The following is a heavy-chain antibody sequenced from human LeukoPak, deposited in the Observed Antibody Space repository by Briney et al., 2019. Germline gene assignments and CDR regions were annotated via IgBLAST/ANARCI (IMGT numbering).Heavy chain of an antibody. CDR1: GYTFTSYG. D-gene: IGHD3-3*01. Sequence: ASVKVSCKASGYTFTSYGISWVRQAPGQGLEGMGWISAYNGNTNYAQKLQGRVTMTTDTSTSTAYMELRSLRSDDTAVYYCARGGPYDFWSGYTNFDYWGQGTLVTVSS. CDR3: ARGGPYDFWSGYTNFDY. J-gene: IGHJ4*02. V-gene: IGHV1-18*01. CDR2: ISAYNGNT.